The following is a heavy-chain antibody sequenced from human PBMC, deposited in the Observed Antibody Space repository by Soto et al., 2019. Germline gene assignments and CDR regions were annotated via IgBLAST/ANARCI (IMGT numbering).Heavy chain of an antibody. J-gene: IGHJ4*02. CDR1: GGSISSNNF. D-gene: IGHD2-21*02. V-gene: IGHV4-61*01. Sequence: PSETLSLTCTVSGGSISSNNFWSWIRQSPGKGLEWIAYIYYNGNTNYNPSLESRVTMSLDTSKNQFSLWLKSVTAADTAVYYCARTDDSGHFDYWGPGTQVTVSS. CDR3: ARTDDSGHFDY. CDR2: IYYNGNT.